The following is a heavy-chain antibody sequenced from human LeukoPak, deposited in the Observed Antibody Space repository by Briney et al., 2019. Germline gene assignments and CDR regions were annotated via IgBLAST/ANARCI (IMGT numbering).Heavy chain of an antibody. J-gene: IGHJ6*03. CDR3: ARAGYSSSWYYDYYYYMDV. D-gene: IGHD6-13*01. CDR2: INSGSNYI. V-gene: IGHV3-21*01. CDR1: GFTFSSYT. Sequence: GGSLRLSCAASGFTFSSYTINWVRQPPGKGLEWVASINSGSNYIFYADSVKGRFTISRDNGKNSLSLQMNSLRAEDTVVYYCARAGYSSSWYYDYYYYMDVWGKGTTVTVSS.